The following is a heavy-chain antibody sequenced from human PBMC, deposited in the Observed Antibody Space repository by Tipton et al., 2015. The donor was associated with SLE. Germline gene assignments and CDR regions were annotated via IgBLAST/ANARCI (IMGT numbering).Heavy chain of an antibody. CDR1: GGSISRHY. CDR2: ISYSETT. V-gene: IGHV4-59*11. Sequence: TLSLTCTVSGGSISRHYWSWIRQPPGKGLGWIGYISYSETTNYNPSLKSRVTISVDTSKNQFSLKLRSVTAADTAVYYCAGAWQGYCSGGTCYVLDYWGQGTLVTVSS. J-gene: IGHJ4*02. CDR3: AGAWQGYCSGGTCYVLDY. D-gene: IGHD2-15*01.